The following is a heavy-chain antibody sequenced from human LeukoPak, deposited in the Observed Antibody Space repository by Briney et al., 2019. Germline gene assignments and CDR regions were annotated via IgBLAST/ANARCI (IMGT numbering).Heavy chain of an antibody. Sequence: GGSLRLSCAASGFTFSIYSMNWVRQAPGKGLEWVSSISSSSNYIFYADSVKGRFTISRDNSKNTLYLQMNSLRAEDTAVYYCAKDRGWYSAFDYWGQGTLVTVSS. D-gene: IGHD6-13*01. CDR2: ISSSSNYI. V-gene: IGHV3-21*04. J-gene: IGHJ4*02. CDR1: GFTFSIYS. CDR3: AKDRGWYSAFDY.